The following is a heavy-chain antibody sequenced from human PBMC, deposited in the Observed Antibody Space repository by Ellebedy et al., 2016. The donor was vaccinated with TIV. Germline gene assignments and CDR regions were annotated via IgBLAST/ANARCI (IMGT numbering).Heavy chain of an antibody. CDR3: ARGRQYSHSSGYYLDY. J-gene: IGHJ4*02. CDR1: GASISNYY. D-gene: IGHD3-22*01. V-gene: IGHV4-4*07. CDR2: VDTSGGT. Sequence: SETLSLXCTISGASISNYYWSWFRQPAGKGLEWIGRVDTSGGTNYNPSLKSRVTMSVDTSKNQFSLKLTSVTAADTAVYYCARGRQYSHSSGYYLDYWGQGPLVTVSS.